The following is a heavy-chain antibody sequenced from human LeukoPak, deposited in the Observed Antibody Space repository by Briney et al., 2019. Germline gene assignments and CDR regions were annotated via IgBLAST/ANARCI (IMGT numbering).Heavy chain of an antibody. Sequence: GGSLRLSCAASGFTFSSYAMSWVRQAPGKGLEWVSAISGIGGTTYYAGSVKGLFTISRDNSKNTLYLQMNSLRAEDTAVYYCAKDQHIVVVIAIRGYYFDYWGQGTLVTVSS. V-gene: IGHV3-23*01. D-gene: IGHD2-21*01. CDR1: GFTFSSYA. CDR3: AKDQHIVVVIAIRGYYFDY. J-gene: IGHJ4*02. CDR2: ISGIGGTT.